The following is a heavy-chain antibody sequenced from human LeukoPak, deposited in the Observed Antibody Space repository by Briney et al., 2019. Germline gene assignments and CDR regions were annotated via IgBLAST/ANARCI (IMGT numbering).Heavy chain of an antibody. CDR3: ARENLADYYDSSGYFDY. V-gene: IGHV3-20*04. CDR2: INWNGGST. D-gene: IGHD3-22*01. J-gene: IGHJ4*02. Sequence: GESLKISCAASGFTFDDYGMSWVRQAPGKGLEWVSGINWNGGSTGYADSVKGRFTISRDNAKNSLYLQMNSLRAEDTALYYCARENLADYYDSSGYFDYWGQGTLVTVSS. CDR1: GFTFDDYG.